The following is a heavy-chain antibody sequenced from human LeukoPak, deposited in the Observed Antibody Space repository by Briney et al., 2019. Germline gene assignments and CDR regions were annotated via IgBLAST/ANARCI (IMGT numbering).Heavy chain of an antibody. D-gene: IGHD3-3*01. CDR1: GYTFTSYG. V-gene: IGHV1-18*01. Sequence: ASVKVSCKASGYTFTSYGISWVRQAPGQGLEWMGWISAYNGNTNYAQKLQGRVTMTTDTSTSTAYMELRSLRSDDTAVYYCARDLRVDDFWSGTQFDYWGQGTLVTVSS. CDR3: ARDLRVDDFWSGTQFDY. J-gene: IGHJ4*02. CDR2: ISAYNGNT.